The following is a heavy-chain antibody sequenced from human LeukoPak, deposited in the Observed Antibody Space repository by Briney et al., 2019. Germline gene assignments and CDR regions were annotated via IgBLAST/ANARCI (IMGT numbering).Heavy chain of an antibody. CDR3: ARDARAFDI. CDR1: GGSISSYY. Sequence: PSETLSLTCTVSGGSISSYYWSSIRQPPGKGLEWIGYIYYSGSTNYNPSLKSRVTISVDTSKNQFSLKLSSVTAADTAVYYCARDARAFDIWGQGTMVTVSS. CDR2: IYYSGST. J-gene: IGHJ3*02. V-gene: IGHV4-59*01.